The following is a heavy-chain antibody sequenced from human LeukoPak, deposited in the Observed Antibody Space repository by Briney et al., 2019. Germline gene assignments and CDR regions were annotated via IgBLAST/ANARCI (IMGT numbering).Heavy chain of an antibody. CDR1: GYTFTSYG. CDR2: IRGSNGDT. Sequence: ASVKVSCRASGYTFTSYGISWVRQAPGQGLEWMGWIRGSNGDTNYAQKLQGRDTVTTDTSTSTAYMELRSLRSDDTAVYYCARDIGYGDHGVDYWGQGTLVTVSS. CDR3: ARDIGYGDHGVDY. V-gene: IGHV1-18*01. J-gene: IGHJ4*02. D-gene: IGHD4-17*01.